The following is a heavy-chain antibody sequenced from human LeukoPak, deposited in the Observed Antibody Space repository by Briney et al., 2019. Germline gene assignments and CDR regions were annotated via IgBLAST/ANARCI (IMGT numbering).Heavy chain of an antibody. Sequence: GGSLRLSCAASGFTSSGFYMHWVRQASGKGLEWVGLIRSKPNSYTTVYAASVQGRFTISRDDSKNTAYLQMNSLKAEDTAVYYCTRQDCSGGSCSYVDYWGQGTLVTVSS. J-gene: IGHJ4*02. CDR3: TRQDCSGGSCSYVDY. CDR1: GFTSSGFY. D-gene: IGHD2-15*01. CDR2: IRSKPNSYTT. V-gene: IGHV3-73*01.